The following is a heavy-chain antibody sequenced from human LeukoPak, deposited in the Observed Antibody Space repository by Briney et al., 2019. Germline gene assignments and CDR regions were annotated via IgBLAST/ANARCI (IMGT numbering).Heavy chain of an antibody. J-gene: IGHJ3*01. V-gene: IGHV3-23*01. CDR3: GRDPNGDYVGAFDF. CDR2: IGGSGSHT. Sequence: PGRSLRLSCAASGFTFSNYAMTWVRQAPGKGLEWVSSIGGSGSHTQYADSVRGRFTISRDNSRNTLYLTMNSLRGEDTAVYFCGRDPNGDYVGAFDFWGQGTMVTVSS. CDR1: GFTFSNYA. D-gene: IGHD4-17*01.